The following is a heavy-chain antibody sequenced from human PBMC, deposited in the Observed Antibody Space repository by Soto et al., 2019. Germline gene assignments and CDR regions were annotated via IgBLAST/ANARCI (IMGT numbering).Heavy chain of an antibody. CDR3: ARDGVTLSPRSCWFDP. CDR2: IWYDGSNK. Sequence: HPGGSLRLSCAASGFTFSSYGMHWVRQAPGKGLEWMAVIWYDGSNKYYADSVKGRFTISRDNSKNTLYLQMNSLRAEDTAVYYCARDGVTLSPRSCWFDPWGQGTLVTVSS. V-gene: IGHV3-33*01. J-gene: IGHJ5*02. D-gene: IGHD3-3*01. CDR1: GFTFSSYG.